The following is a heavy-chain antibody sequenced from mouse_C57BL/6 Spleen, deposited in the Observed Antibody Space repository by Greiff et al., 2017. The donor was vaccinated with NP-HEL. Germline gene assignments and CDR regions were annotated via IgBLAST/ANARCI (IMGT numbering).Heavy chain of an antibody. V-gene: IGHV1-61*01. CDR2: LYPSDSET. D-gene: IGHD1-1*01. J-gene: IGHJ4*01. CDR1: GYTFTSYW. Sequence: VQLQQSGAELVRPGSSVKLSCKASGYTFTSYWMDWVKQRPGQGLEWIGKLYPSDSETHYNQKFKDKATLTVDKSSSTAYMQLSILTSEDSAVFYCARTVRTASSMDYWCQGTSVTVSS. CDR3: ARTVRTASSMDY.